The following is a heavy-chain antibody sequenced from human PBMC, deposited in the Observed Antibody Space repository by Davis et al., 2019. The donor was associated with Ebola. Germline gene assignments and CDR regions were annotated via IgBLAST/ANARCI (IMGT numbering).Heavy chain of an antibody. D-gene: IGHD5-18*01. Sequence: GEPLKISCAASGFTFSSYGMHWVRQAPGKGLEWVAVISYGGSNKYYADSVKGRFTISRDNSKNTLYLQMNSLRAEDTAVYYCAKATWIQLPYYGMDVWGQGTTVTVSS. J-gene: IGHJ6*02. CDR3: AKATWIQLPYYGMDV. V-gene: IGHV3-30*18. CDR1: GFTFSSYG. CDR2: ISYGGSNK.